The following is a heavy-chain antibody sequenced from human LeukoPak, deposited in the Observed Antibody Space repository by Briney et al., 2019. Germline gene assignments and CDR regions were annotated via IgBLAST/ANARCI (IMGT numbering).Heavy chain of an antibody. D-gene: IGHD3-22*01. V-gene: IGHV3-20*04. CDR3: ARERTYYYDSNPDYFDY. Sequence: GGSLRLSCAAPGFTFSSYGMSWVRQAPGKGLEWVSGINWNGGSTGYADSVKGRFTISRDNAKDSLYLQMNSLRAGDTALYYCARERTYYYDSNPDYFDYWGQGTLVTVSS. CDR2: INWNGGST. CDR1: GFTFSSYG. J-gene: IGHJ4*02.